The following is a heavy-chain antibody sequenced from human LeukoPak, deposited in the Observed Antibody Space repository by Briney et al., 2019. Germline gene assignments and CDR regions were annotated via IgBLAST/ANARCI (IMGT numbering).Heavy chain of an antibody. D-gene: IGHD2-15*01. J-gene: IGHJ6*03. CDR2: VSGSGVST. CDR1: GFTFSSYTFSTYA. CDR3: AKGVEDSGIYYYYYMDV. Sequence: GGSLRLSCAASGFTFSSYTFSTYAISWVRQAPGKELEWVSAVSGSGVSTYYADSVKGRFTISRDNSKNTLYLQMNGLRAEDTAVYYCAKGVEDSGIYYYYYMDVWGKGTTVTVSS. V-gene: IGHV3-23*01.